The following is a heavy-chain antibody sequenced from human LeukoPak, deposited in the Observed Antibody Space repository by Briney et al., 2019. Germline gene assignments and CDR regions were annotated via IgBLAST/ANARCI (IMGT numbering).Heavy chain of an antibody. Sequence: SETLSLTCSVSGGSISSHYWSWIRQPPGKGLEWIGYVYSSGGTNYNPSLKSRVTISVDTSKNQFSLNLSSVTAADTAVYYCARGYYYDSSGDLGYWGQGTLVTVSS. D-gene: IGHD3-22*01. CDR3: ARGYYYDSSGDLGY. J-gene: IGHJ4*02. CDR2: VYSSGGT. CDR1: GGSISSHY. V-gene: IGHV4-59*11.